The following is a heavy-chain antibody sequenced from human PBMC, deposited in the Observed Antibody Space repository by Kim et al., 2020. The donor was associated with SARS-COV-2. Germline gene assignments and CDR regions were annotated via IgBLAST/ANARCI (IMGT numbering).Heavy chain of an antibody. J-gene: IGHJ1*01. Sequence: VKGRFTISRDYAKNTLYLQMNSLRPEDTAVYYCARAGDHDISGYYGFFHHWGRGALVTVSS. CDR3: ARAGDHDISGYYGFFHH. D-gene: IGHD3-22*01. V-gene: IGHV3-74*01.